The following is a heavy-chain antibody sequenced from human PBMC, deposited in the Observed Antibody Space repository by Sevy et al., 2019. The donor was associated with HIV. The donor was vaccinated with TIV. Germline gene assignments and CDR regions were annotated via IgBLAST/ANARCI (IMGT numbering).Heavy chain of an antibody. CDR1: GFTFSSFA. CDR2: ISYDGSSK. J-gene: IGHJ4*02. CDR3: AILGVDCVSTNCYGMRSLSFDF. D-gene: IGHD2-2*01. Sequence: GSLRLSCAASGFTFSSFAMHWVRQAPGKGLEWVAVISYDGSSKYYPDSVKGRFTISRDNAKNTLYLQMNRLRTEDTAVYFCAILGVDCVSTNCYGMRSLSFDFWGQGTLVTVSS. V-gene: IGHV3-30-3*01.